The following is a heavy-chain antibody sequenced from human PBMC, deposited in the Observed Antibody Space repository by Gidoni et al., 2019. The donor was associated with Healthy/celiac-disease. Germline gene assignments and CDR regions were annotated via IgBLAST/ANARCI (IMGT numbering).Heavy chain of an antibody. D-gene: IGHD1-26*01. CDR2: INHSGST. V-gene: IGHV4-34*01. Sequence: QVQLQQWGAGLLKPSETLSLTCAVYGGSFSGYYWSWIRQPPGKGLEWIGEINHSGSTNYNPSLKSRVTISVDTSKNQFSLKLSSVTAADTAVYYCARVGGRLGGYFDYWGQGTLVTVSS. CDR1: GGSFSGYY. J-gene: IGHJ4*02. CDR3: ARVGGRLGGYFDY.